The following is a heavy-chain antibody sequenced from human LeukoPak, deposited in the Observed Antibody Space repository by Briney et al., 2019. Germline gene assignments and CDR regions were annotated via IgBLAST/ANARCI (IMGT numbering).Heavy chain of an antibody. CDR3: ARRPGPYYFDY. CDR1: GGSISSTSYY. D-gene: IGHD7-27*01. CDR2: IYFSGST. Sequence: SETLPLTCAVSGGSISSTSYYWGWIRQPPGEGLEWIGTIYFSGSTYYNPSLKSRVTISVDTSKNQFSLKLNSVTAADTAVYYCARRPGPYYFDYWGQGTLVTVSS. V-gene: IGHV4-39*01. J-gene: IGHJ4*02.